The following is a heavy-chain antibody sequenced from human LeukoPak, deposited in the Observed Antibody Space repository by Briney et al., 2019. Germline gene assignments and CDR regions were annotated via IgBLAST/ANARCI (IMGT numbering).Heavy chain of an antibody. J-gene: IGHJ4*02. Sequence: PGGSLRLSCAASGFTFSSYAMHWVRQAPGKGLEWVAVISYDGSNKYYADSVKGRFTISRDNSKNTLYLQMSSLRAEDTAVYYCARVYHYDILTGYFDYWGQGTLVTVSS. CDR3: ARVYHYDILTGYFDY. CDR1: GFTFSSYA. CDR2: ISYDGSNK. D-gene: IGHD3-9*01. V-gene: IGHV3-30*04.